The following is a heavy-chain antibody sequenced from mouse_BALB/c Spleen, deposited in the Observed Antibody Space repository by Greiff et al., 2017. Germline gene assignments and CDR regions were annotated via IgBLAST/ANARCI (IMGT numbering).Heavy chain of an antibody. CDR1: GFTFTDYY. V-gene: IGHV7-3*02. CDR2: IRNKANGYTT. D-gene: IGHD2-1*01. Sequence: EVKLMESGGGLVQPGGSLRLSCATSGFTFTDYYMSWVRQPPGKALEWLGFIRNKANGYTTEYSASVKGRFTISRDNSQSILYLQMNTLRAEDSATYYCARAYGNYNFDYWGQGTTLTVSS. J-gene: IGHJ2*01. CDR3: ARAYGNYNFDY.